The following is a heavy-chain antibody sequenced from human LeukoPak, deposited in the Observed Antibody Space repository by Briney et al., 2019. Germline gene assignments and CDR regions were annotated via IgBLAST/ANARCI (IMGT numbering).Heavy chain of an antibody. CDR1: GYTFTSYY. CDR2: INPSGGST. Sequence: VASVKVSCKASGYTFTSYYMHWVRQAPGQGLEWMVIINPSGGSTSYAQKFQGRVTMTRDASTSTVYMELSSLRSEDTAVYYCARDYYDSRGYSYFDYWGQGTVVTVSS. CDR3: ARDYYDSRGYSYFDY. V-gene: IGHV1-46*01. J-gene: IGHJ4*02. D-gene: IGHD3-22*01.